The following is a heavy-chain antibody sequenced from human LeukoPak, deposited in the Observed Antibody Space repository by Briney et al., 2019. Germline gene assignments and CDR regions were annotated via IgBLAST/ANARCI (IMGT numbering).Heavy chain of an antibody. CDR3: ARVLVGAYDY. D-gene: IGHD1-26*01. V-gene: IGHV3-30*04. Sequence: PGGSLRLSCAASGFTFSSYAMHWVRQAPGKGLEWVAVISYDGSNKYYADSVKGRFTISRDNSKNTLYPQMNSLRAEDTAVYYCARVLVGAYDYWGQGTLVTVSS. CDR2: ISYDGSNK. CDR1: GFTFSSYA. J-gene: IGHJ4*02.